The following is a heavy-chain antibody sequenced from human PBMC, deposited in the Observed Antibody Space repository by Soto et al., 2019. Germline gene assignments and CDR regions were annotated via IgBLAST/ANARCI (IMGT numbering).Heavy chain of an antibody. CDR1: GYSFTGHY. D-gene: IGHD5-12*01. Sequence: QVQLVQSGTEVKKPGALVRVSCKASGYSFTGHYIHWVRQTPGQGLEWMGSINPNTGDTKYAQKFEDGVTMARDTSISTAYMEVLRLKSDDTAVYYCARWAVLTGGYSGLDYWGQGTLVTVSS. J-gene: IGHJ4*02. CDR3: ARWAVLTGGYSGLDY. CDR2: INPNTGDT. V-gene: IGHV1-2*02.